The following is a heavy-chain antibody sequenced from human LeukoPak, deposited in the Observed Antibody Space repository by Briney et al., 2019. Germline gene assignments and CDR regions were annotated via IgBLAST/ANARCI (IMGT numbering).Heavy chain of an antibody. V-gene: IGHV4-39*01. CDR3: ARQELRYFDWLDYFDY. J-gene: IGHJ4*02. CDR1: GGSISSSSYY. Sequence: SETLSLTCTVSGGSISSSSYYWGWIRQPPGKGLEWIGSIYYSGSTYYNPSLKSRVTISVDTSKNQFSLKLSSVTAADTAVYYCARQELRYFDWLDYFDYWGQGTLVTVSS. CDR2: IYYSGST. D-gene: IGHD3-9*01.